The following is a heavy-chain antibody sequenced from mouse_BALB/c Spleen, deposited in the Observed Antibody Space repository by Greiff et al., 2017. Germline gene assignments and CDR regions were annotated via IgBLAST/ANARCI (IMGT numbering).Heavy chain of an antibody. CDR3: ARHYYYGSSPWYFDV. D-gene: IGHD1-1*01. V-gene: IGHV5-6*01. Sequence: EVMLVESGGDLVKPGGSLKLSCAASGFTFSSYGMSWVRQTPDKRLEWVATISSGGSYTYYPDSVKGRFTISRDNAKNTLYLQMSSLKSEDTAMYYCARHYYYGSSPWYFDVWGAGTTVTVSS. CDR1: GFTFSSYG. CDR2: ISSGGSYT. J-gene: IGHJ1*01.